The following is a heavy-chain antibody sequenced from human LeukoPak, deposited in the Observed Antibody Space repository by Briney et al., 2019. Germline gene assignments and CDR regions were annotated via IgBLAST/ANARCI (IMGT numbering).Heavy chain of an antibody. CDR1: GFTFSSYA. Sequence: GRSLRLSCAASGFTFSSYAMHWVRQAPGKGLEWVAVIPYDGSNKYYADSVKGRFTISRDNSKNTLYLQMNSLRAEDTAVYYCAKTRPLDSSSWSHGDYWGQGTLVTVSS. CDR2: IPYDGSNK. CDR3: AKTRPLDSSSWSHGDY. V-gene: IGHV3-30-3*02. D-gene: IGHD6-13*01. J-gene: IGHJ4*02.